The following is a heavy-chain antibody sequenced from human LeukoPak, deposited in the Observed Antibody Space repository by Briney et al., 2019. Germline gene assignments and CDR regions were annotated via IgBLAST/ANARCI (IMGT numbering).Heavy chain of an antibody. V-gene: IGHV1-3*01. CDR1: GYTFTTYN. CDR3: ARGAVYSYGSLGY. Sequence: ASVKVSCKASGYTFTTYNIHWVRQAPGQRLEWMGWINAANGNTKYSQNFQGRVSITRDTSASTAYMELSSLRSEDTAVYYCARGAVYSYGSLGYWGQGTLVTVSS. CDR2: INAANGNT. D-gene: IGHD5-18*01. J-gene: IGHJ4*02.